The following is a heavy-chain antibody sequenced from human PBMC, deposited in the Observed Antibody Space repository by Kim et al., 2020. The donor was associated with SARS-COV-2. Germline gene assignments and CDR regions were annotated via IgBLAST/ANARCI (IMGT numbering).Heavy chain of an antibody. CDR3: ARGVAVAGTGYFDL. J-gene: IGHJ2*01. Sequence: PGSVKGRFTISRENAKNSLYLQMNSLRAGDTAVYYCARGVAVAGTGYFDLWGRGTLVTVSS. V-gene: IGHV3-13*01. D-gene: IGHD6-19*01.